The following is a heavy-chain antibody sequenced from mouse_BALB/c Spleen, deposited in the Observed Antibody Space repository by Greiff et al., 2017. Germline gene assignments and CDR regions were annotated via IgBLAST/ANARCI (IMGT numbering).Heavy chain of an antibody. V-gene: IGHV5-17*02. CDR3: ARSGDGYYYYAMDY. J-gene: IGHJ4*01. D-gene: IGHD2-3*01. Sequence: EVMLVESGGGLVQPGGSRKLSCAASGFTFSSFGMHWVRQAPEKGLEWVAYISSGSSTIYYADTVKGRFTISRDNPKNTLFLQMTSLRSEDTAMYYCARSGDGYYYYAMDYWGQGTSVTVSS. CDR2: ISSGSSTI. CDR1: GFTFSSFG.